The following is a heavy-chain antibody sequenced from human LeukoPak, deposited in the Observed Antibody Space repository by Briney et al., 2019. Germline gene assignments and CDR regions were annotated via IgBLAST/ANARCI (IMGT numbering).Heavy chain of an antibody. D-gene: IGHD5-18*01. Sequence: GGSLRLSCAASGFTFSSYNMNWVRQAPGKGLEWVSYINSRTTTTYYADSVKGRFTVSRDNGKNLLYLQVNSLRAEDTAVYYCVRAFNGNSFGYGYWGQGTLVTVSS. CDR1: GFTFSSYN. CDR3: VRAFNGNSFGYGY. J-gene: IGHJ4*02. V-gene: IGHV3-48*01. CDR2: INSRTTTT.